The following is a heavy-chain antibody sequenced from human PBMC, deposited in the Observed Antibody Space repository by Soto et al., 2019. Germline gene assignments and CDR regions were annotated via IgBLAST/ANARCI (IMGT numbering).Heavy chain of an antibody. J-gene: IGHJ5*02. Sequence: PSETLSLTCTVSGGSISSGGYYWSWIRQHPGKGLEWIGYIYYSGSTYYNPSLKSRVTISVDTPKNQFSLKLSSVTAADTAVYYCVRGMATIMGNWFDPWGQGTLVTVSS. CDR3: VRGMATIMGNWFDP. CDR1: GGSISSGGYY. V-gene: IGHV4-31*03. CDR2: IYYSGST. D-gene: IGHD5-12*01.